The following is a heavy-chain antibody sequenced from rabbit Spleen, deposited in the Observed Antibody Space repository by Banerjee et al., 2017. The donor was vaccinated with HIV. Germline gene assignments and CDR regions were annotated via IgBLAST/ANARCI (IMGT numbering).Heavy chain of an antibody. V-gene: IGHV1S40*01. J-gene: IGHJ6*01. CDR2: IAGSTSGFP. D-gene: IGHD8-1*01. Sequence: QSLEESGGDLVKPGASLTLTCTASGFSFSSSDYMCWVRQAPGKGLEWISCIAGSTSGFPYSATWAKGRFTYSKTSSTTVTLQMTSLTVADTATYFCARDTGSSFSTYGMDLWGQGTLVTVS. CDR3: ARDTGSSFSTYGMDL. CDR1: GFSFSSSDY.